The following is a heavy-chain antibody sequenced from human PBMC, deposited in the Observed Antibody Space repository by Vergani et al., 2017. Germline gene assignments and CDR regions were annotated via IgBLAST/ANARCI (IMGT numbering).Heavy chain of an antibody. V-gene: IGHV4-34*01. J-gene: IGHJ3*01. CDR1: GGSLSGYY. Sequence: QVQLQQWGAGLLKPSETLSLTCAVYGGSLSGYYWSWIRLAPGKGLEWIGEINHSGTINYNPTLKSPINVSIDTSRDHFSLKLRSVSAADTAVYVCERRAERWETLLRDDFDVWGQGTFVTVSP. D-gene: IGHD1-26*01. CDR3: ERRAERWETLLRDDFDV. CDR2: INHSGTI.